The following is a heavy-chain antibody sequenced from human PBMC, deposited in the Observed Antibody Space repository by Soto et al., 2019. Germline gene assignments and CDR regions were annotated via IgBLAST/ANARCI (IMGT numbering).Heavy chain of an antibody. CDR1: GFTFSSYA. Sequence: SGGSLRLSCASSGFTFSSYAMHWVRQAPGKGLEWVAVISYDGSNKYYADSVKGRFTISRDNSKNTLYLQMNSLRAEDTAVYYCAREGLVPAATPWFDYWGQGTTVTVSS. CDR3: AREGLVPAATPWFDY. V-gene: IGHV3-30-3*01. D-gene: IGHD2-2*02. CDR2: ISYDGSNK. J-gene: IGHJ4*03.